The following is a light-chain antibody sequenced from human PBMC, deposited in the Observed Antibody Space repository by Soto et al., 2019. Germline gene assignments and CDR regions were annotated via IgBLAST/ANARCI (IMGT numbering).Light chain of an antibody. J-gene: IGLJ3*02. CDR1: NSNIGNNY. Sequence: QSVLIQPPSASGTPGQRVSISCSGSNSNIGNNYVYWYQHLPGTAPTLLISRNNQRPSGVPDRFSGSKSGTSASLAISGLRSEDEADYYCTSWDDSWIGVVFGGGTKLTVL. CDR3: TSWDDSWIGVV. CDR2: RNN. V-gene: IGLV1-47*01.